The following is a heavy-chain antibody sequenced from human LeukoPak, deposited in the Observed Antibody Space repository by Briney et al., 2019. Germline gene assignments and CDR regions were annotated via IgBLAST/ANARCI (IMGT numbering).Heavy chain of an antibody. Sequence: GGSLRLSCAASGFTFSSYAMTWGRQAPGKGREWVSAISGGGGGTFYADSVKGRFTISRDNSKNTLYLQMNSLSAEDTAVYYCAKDLGGKPYYYYGMDVWGQGTTVTVSS. CDR2: ISGGGGGT. CDR3: AKDLGGKPYYYYGMDV. J-gene: IGHJ6*02. CDR1: GFTFSSYA. V-gene: IGHV3-23*01.